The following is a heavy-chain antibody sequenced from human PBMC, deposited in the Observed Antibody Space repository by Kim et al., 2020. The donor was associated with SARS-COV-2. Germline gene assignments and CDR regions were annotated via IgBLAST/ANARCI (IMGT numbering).Heavy chain of an antibody. CDR2: ISYDGSNK. CDR3: AKEEGSGYSSGWTYYYYGMDV. V-gene: IGHV3-30*18. J-gene: IGHJ6*02. D-gene: IGHD6-19*01. Sequence: GGSLRLSCAASGFTFSSYGMHWVRQAPDKGLEWVAVISYDGSNKYYADSVKGRFTISRDNSKNMLYLQMNSLRAEDTAVYHCAKEEGSGYSSGWTYYYYGMDVWGQGTTVTVSS. CDR1: GFTFSSYG.